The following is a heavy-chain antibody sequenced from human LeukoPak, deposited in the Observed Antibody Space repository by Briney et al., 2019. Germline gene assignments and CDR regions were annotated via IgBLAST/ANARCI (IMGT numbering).Heavy chain of an antibody. J-gene: IGHJ4*02. CDR3: ARTLYSTSSLFGY. Sequence: SETLSLTCTVSGGSISSYYWNWIRQPPGKGLEWLGYIYYSGITNYNPSLKSRVTISLDTSKNQFSLKLSSVTAADTAVYYCARTLYSTSSLFGYWGQGTLVTVSS. V-gene: IGHV4-59*08. D-gene: IGHD6-6*01. CDR1: GGSISSYY. CDR2: IYYSGIT.